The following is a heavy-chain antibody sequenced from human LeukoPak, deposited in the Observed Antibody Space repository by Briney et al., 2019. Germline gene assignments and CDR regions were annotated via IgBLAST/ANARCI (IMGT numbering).Heavy chain of an antibody. Sequence: ASVKVSCKASGYTFTGYYMHWVRQAPGQGLEWMGWINPNSGGTNYAQKFQGRVTMTRDTSTSTAYMELSRLRSDDTAVYYCARPRDGYNSFDYWGQGTLVTVSS. CDR3: ARPRDGYNSFDY. CDR2: INPNSGGT. D-gene: IGHD5-24*01. CDR1: GYTFTGYY. V-gene: IGHV1-2*02. J-gene: IGHJ4*02.